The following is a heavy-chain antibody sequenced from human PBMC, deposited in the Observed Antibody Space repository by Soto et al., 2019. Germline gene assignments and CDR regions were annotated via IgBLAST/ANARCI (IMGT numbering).Heavy chain of an antibody. D-gene: IGHD2-15*01. V-gene: IGHV1-18*01. CDR3: ARVYPVGYCSGGIFYDDPYYYYYMDV. Sequence: ASVKVSCKASGYTFTSYGISWVRQAPGQGLEWMGWISAYNGNTNYAQKLQGRVTMTTDTSTSTAYMGLRSLRSDDTAVYYCARVYPVGYCSGGIFYDDPYYYYYMDVWGKGTTVTVSS. CDR2: ISAYNGNT. J-gene: IGHJ6*03. CDR1: GYTFTSYG.